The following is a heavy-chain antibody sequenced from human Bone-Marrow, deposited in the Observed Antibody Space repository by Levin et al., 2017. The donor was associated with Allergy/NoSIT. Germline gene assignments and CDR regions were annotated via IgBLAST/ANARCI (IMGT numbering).Heavy chain of an antibody. Sequence: SGESLKISCAASGFTFSDYYMSWIRQAPGKGLEWLSYISSSGIATYSTDSVKGRFTISRDNAKNSLHLQMNSLRAEDTAVYYCARPRQMTGTITTAEFYFDYWGLGTLVTVSS. V-gene: IGHV3-11*01. CDR1: GFTFSDYY. D-gene: IGHD6-25*01. J-gene: IGHJ4*01. CDR3: ARPRQMTGTITTAEFYFDY. CDR2: ISSSGIAT.